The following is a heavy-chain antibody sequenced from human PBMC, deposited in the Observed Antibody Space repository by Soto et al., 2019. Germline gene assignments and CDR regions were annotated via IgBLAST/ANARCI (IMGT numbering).Heavy chain of an antibody. Sequence: QVQLQESGPGLVKPSETLSLTCTVSGGSVNSNSLYWSWLRQPPGKALEWFGSIYYNEFTKYYNPYLKSRVTISVDTSKNQFSLRLSSVTAADTAVYFCAREDRVFFSWFDPWGQGTLVTVSS. V-gene: IGHV4-61*01. CDR2: IYYNEFT. CDR3: AREDRVFFSWFDP. CDR1: GGSVNSNSLY. J-gene: IGHJ5*02.